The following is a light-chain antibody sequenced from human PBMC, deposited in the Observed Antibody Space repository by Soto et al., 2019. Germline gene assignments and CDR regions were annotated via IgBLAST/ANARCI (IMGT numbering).Light chain of an antibody. CDR1: QRVSRT. CDR3: QQYNNWPLT. J-gene: IGKJ4*01. V-gene: IGKV3-15*01. CDR2: GAS. Sequence: EIVMTQSPATLSVSPGERATLSCRASQRVSRTLACYQQKPGQAPRLLIYGASTRATGIPARFSGSGSGTEFTLTISSLQSEDFAVYYCQQYNNWPLTFGGGTKVEIK.